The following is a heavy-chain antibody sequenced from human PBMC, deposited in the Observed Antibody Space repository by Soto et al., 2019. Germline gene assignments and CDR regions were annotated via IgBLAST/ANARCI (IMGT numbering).Heavy chain of an antibody. V-gene: IGHV3-23*01. CDR1: GFTFSSYA. J-gene: IGHJ1*01. CDR3: AKDPSSLRYFDWLLSYFQH. D-gene: IGHD3-9*01. Sequence: PGGSLRLSCAASGFTFSSYAMSWVRQAPGKGLEWVSAISGSGGSTYYADSVKGRFTISRDNSKNTLYLQMNSLRAEDTAVYYCAKDPSSLRYFDWLLSYFQHWGQGTLVTVSS. CDR2: ISGSGGST.